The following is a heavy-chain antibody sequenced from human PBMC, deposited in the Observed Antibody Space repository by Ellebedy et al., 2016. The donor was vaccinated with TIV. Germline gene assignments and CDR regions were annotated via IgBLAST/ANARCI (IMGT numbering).Heavy chain of an antibody. CDR3: ARDGSRYDYYPYFSYYLTH. CDR1: GFTFNASA. CDR2: ISYDGDRT. Sequence: GESLKISXAASGFTFNASAMHWVRQAPGKRLEWVAIISYDGDRTSYADAVKGRFTISRDNSQNALYLQMSSLRGDDMAVYYCARDGSRYDYYPYFSYYLTHWGRGTLVTVSS. D-gene: IGHD3-16*01. J-gene: IGHJ4*02. V-gene: IGHV3-30-3*01.